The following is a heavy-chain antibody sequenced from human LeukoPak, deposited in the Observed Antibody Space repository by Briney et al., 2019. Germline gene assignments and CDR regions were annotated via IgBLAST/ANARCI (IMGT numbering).Heavy chain of an antibody. J-gene: IGHJ6*03. V-gene: IGHV4-34*01. CDR3: ARRYYYYYYMDV. CDR1: GGSFSGYY. D-gene: IGHD5-24*01. CDR2: INHSGST. Sequence: SETLSLTCAVYGGSFSGYYWSWIRQPPGKGLEWIGEINHSGSTNYNPSLKSRVTISVDTSKNQFSLKLSSVTAADTAVYYCARRYYYYYYMDVWGKGTTVTI.